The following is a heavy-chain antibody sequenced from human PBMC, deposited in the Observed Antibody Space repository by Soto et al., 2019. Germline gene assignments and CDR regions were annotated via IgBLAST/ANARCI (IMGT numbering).Heavy chain of an antibody. CDR3: SRDWVATPNWFVP. V-gene: IGHV3-11*01. J-gene: IGHJ5*02. D-gene: IGHD5-12*01. CDR2: IGGSGRTI. CDR1: GFTFSDYY. Sequence: GGSLRLSCAASGFTFSDYYMSWIRQAPGKGLEWVSYIGGSGRTIYYADSVKGRFTISRDNAKNSLYLQMNSLRAEDTAVYYCSRDWVATPNWFVPWGQGILVTVSS.